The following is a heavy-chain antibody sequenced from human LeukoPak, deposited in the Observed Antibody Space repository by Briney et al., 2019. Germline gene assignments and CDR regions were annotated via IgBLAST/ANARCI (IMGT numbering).Heavy chain of an antibody. CDR2: ISYDGSNK. J-gene: IGHJ4*02. Sequence: PGGSLRLSCAASGFTFSSYGMPWVRQAPGKGLEWVAVISYDGSNKYYADSVKGRFTISRDNSKNTLYLQMNSLRAEDTAVYYCAKGDYYDSSGPFDYWGQGTLVTVSS. CDR1: GFTFSSYG. CDR3: AKGDYYDSSGPFDY. V-gene: IGHV3-30*18. D-gene: IGHD3-22*01.